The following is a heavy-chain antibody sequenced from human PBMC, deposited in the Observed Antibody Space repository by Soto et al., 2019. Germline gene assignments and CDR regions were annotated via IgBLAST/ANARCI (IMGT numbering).Heavy chain of an antibody. D-gene: IGHD3-22*01. V-gene: IGHV3-23*01. J-gene: IGHJ4*02. CDR1: GFTFSSYA. CDR3: AKEMTSGYYLFDY. CDR2: ISGTGGST. Sequence: EVQLLQSGGGLVQPGESLRLSCAASGFTFSSYAMSWVRQAPGKGLEWVSTISGTGGSTYYPDSVKGRFTISRDNSKNTVYLQMNSLRAEDAAVYYCAKEMTSGYYLFDYWGQGTLVTVSS.